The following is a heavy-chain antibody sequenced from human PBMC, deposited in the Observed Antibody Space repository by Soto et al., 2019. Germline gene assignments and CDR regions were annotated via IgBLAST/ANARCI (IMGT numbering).Heavy chain of an antibody. Sequence: EVQLLESGGGLVQPGGSLRLSCGSSGFNFANYAMGWVRQAPGKGLEWVSGISSTGRRTYYADSVRGRFSISRDNSKNTVDLQINRLRAEDTAVYYCAKVANVGVVVEYFDHWGQGSLVTVSS. V-gene: IGHV3-23*01. D-gene: IGHD3-3*01. CDR3: AKVANVGVVVEYFDH. J-gene: IGHJ4*02. CDR1: GFNFANYA. CDR2: ISSTGRRT.